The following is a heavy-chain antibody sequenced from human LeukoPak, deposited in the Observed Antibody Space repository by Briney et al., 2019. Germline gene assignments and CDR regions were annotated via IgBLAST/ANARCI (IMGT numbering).Heavy chain of an antibody. J-gene: IGHJ4*02. V-gene: IGHV3-53*01. Sequence: GGSLRLSCAASGFTVSGNYMSWVRQAPGKGLEWVSVIYSGGSTYYADSVKGRFTISRDNSKNTLYLQMNSLRAEDTAVYYCAKMPGRTIVATSDFDYWGQGTLVTVSS. CDR1: GFTVSGNY. CDR2: IYSGGST. CDR3: AKMPGRTIVATSDFDY. D-gene: IGHD5-12*01.